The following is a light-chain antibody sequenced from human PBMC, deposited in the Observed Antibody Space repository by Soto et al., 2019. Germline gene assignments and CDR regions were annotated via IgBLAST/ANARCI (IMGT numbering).Light chain of an antibody. CDR1: SSNIGAGYD. V-gene: IGLV1-40*01. J-gene: IGLJ3*02. CDR3: QSYDSSLSGSRV. CDR2: GNS. Sequence: QSVLTKQPSVSWAPGQRVTISCTGSSSNIGAGYDVHWYQQLPGTAPKLLIYGNSNRPSGVPDRFSGSKSGTSASLAITGLQAEDEADYYCQSYDSSLSGSRVFGGGTKLTVL.